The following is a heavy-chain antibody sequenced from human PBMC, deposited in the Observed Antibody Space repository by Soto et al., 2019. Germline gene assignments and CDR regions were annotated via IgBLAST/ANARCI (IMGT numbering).Heavy chain of an antibody. D-gene: IGHD6-19*01. CDR3: AKVRYSSPMGYYYGMDV. J-gene: IGHJ6*02. Sequence: SVKVSCKASRVAFSKFIVTWVRQAPGLGLEWVGGIIPIFGTANYAQKFQGRVTITADESTSTSYMEVNNLRSEDTAVYYCAKVRYSSPMGYYYGMDVWGQGTTVT. CDR2: IIPIFGTA. V-gene: IGHV1-69*13. CDR1: RVAFSKFI.